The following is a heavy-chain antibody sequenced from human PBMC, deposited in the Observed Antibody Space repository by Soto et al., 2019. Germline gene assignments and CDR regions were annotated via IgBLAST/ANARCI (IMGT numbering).Heavy chain of an antibody. V-gene: IGHV3-23*01. J-gene: IGHJ5*01. CDR2: IGDGNTDR. Sequence: DVQLLESGGGLVQPGGSLTLSCAASRFIFSDYAMNWVRQAPGKGLEWVCSIGDGNTDRYYADSVQGWFIISRDNSKNTMYLKKNSLRDDYTAVYYCAKDAVSYNGYWDWFDSWGQGTLVTVSS. CDR3: AKDAVSYNGYWDWFDS. D-gene: IGHD2-2*03. CDR1: RFIFSDYA.